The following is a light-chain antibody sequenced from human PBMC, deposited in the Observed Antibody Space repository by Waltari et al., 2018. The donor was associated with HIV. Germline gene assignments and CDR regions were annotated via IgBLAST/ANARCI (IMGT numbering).Light chain of an antibody. CDR3: QSYDSSLSDSV. CDR2: VNN. J-gene: IGLJ3*02. CDR1: SANHGAGQD. V-gene: IGLV1-40*01. Sequence: SVLTQPPSPSVAPVPPGTISCLCSSANHGAGQDVAWYPQHPGTAPRLLISVNNNRPSGVPDRFYGSKSGTSASLAITGLQADDEADYYCQSYDSSLSDSVFGGGTKLTVL.